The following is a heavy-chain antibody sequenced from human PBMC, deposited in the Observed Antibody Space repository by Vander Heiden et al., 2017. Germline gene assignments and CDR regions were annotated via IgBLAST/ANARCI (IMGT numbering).Heavy chain of an antibody. Sequence: QVQLVQSEAEVRTPGASVKGSCKASGNTGHHIHWVRQAPGQGLEWMGRINPNSDGTQYAQMVQGRVTMTRDTSISTVYMELSRLQSDDTAIYYCAISVEAPATPNYDYWGQGTLVTVSS. V-gene: IGHV1-2*06. D-gene: IGHD2-2*01. CDR1: GNTGHH. J-gene: IGHJ4*02. CDR3: AISVEAPATPNYDY. CDR2: INPNSDGT.